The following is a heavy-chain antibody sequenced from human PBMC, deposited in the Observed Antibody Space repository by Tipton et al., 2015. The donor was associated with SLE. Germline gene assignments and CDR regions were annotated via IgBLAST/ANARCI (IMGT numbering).Heavy chain of an antibody. CDR1: GYSISDGYY. V-gene: IGHV4-38-2*02. CDR2: IYHTGAT. D-gene: IGHD1-26*01. Sequence: TLSLTCSVSGYSISDGYYWGWIRQPPGKGLEWIASIYHTGATYYSPSLKSCVTVSLDKSQNQFSLKLTSVTAADTAVYYCASLAGTYSSYFRDYWGRGALVSVSS. J-gene: IGHJ4*02. CDR3: ASLAGTYSSYFRDY.